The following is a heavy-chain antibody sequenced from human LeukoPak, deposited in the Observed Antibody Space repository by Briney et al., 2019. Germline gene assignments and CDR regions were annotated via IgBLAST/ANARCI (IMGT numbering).Heavy chain of an antibody. D-gene: IGHD2-2*01. Sequence: PGGSLRLSCAASGFTFSNSWMYWVRQAPGKGLVWVSRINSDGSTTEYADSVKGRFTISRDNSKNTLYLQMNSQRAEDTAVYYCARVGPDCSSTSCYDYWGQGTLVTVSS. J-gene: IGHJ4*02. CDR3: ARVGPDCSSTSCYDY. CDR2: INSDGSTT. CDR1: GFTFSNSW. V-gene: IGHV3-74*03.